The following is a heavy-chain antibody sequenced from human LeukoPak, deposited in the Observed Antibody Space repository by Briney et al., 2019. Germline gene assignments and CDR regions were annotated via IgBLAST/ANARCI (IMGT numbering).Heavy chain of an antibody. CDR2: SRIGAYT. CDR3: AETPLFPRSGPLDY. V-gene: IGHV3-23*01. CDR1: GFTFSSYG. D-gene: IGHD3-10*01. Sequence: GGTLRLSCAASGFTFSSYGMTWVCQGPVKGLEWVSTSRIGAYTYYADSVKGLLSIAIDNSKSTLYLEMNILRAEAAAVDDCAETPLFPRSGPLDYWGQGTLVTLSS. J-gene: IGHJ4*02.